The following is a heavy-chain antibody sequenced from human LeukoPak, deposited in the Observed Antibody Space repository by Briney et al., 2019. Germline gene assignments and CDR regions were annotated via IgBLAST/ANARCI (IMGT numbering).Heavy chain of an antibody. Sequence: ASVKVSCTASGGTFSSYAISWVRQAPGQGLEWMGGISPIFGTANYAQKFQGRVTITADESTSTAYMELSSLRSEDTAVYYCARDRKRFRFGTSQPGAGDYWGQGTLVTVSS. CDR1: GGTFSSYA. V-gene: IGHV1-69*13. CDR3: ARDRKRFRFGTSQPGAGDY. D-gene: IGHD3-16*01. J-gene: IGHJ4*02. CDR2: ISPIFGTA.